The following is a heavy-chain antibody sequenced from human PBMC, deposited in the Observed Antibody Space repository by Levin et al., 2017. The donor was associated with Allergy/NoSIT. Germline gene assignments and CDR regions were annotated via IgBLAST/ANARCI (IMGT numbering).Heavy chain of an antibody. V-gene: IGHV4-39*01. J-gene: IGHJ5*02. Sequence: SQTLSLPCTVSCGSIPTNSAYWAWIRQPPGQGLEWLGTLYYTGDTYYNSSLKSRLIMSVDTSKNQFSLSLSSVTASDTSIYYCARFPKPGWFDPWGQGTLVTVSS. CDR2: LYYTGDT. D-gene: IGHD7-27*01. CDR1: CGSIPTNSAY. CDR3: ARFPKPGWFDP.